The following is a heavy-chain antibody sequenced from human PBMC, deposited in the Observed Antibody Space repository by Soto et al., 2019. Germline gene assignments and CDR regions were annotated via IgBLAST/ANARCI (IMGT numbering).Heavy chain of an antibody. V-gene: IGHV4-59*08. Sequence: SETLSLTCTVSGGSISSYYWSWIRQPPGKGLEWIGYIYYSGTTNYNPSLKSRVTISVDTSKNQFSLKLSSVTAADTAVYYCARQVLYYYDSSGYFLFDYWGQGTLVTVSS. CDR3: ARQVLYYYDSSGYFLFDY. J-gene: IGHJ4*02. CDR2: IYYSGTT. D-gene: IGHD3-22*01. CDR1: GGSISSYY.